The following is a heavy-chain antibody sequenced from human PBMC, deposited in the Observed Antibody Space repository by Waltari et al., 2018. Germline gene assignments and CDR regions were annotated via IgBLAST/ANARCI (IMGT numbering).Heavy chain of an antibody. D-gene: IGHD4-4*01. Sequence: QVQLVESGGGVVQPGRSLRLSCVASGFTFSSYGMHWVRQAPGKGLEWVAVISYDGSTKYYGDSVKGRFTISRDNSKNTLYLQMNSLRGEDTAVYYCARRALGSTVTTYFQHWGQGTLVTVSS. CDR2: ISYDGSTK. CDR1: GFTFSSYG. V-gene: IGHV3-30*03. CDR3: ARRALGSTVTTYFQH. J-gene: IGHJ1*01.